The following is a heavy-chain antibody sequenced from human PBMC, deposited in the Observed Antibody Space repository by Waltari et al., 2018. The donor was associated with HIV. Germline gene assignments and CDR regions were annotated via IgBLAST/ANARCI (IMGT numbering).Heavy chain of an antibody. D-gene: IGHD4-17*01. J-gene: IGHJ4*02. CDR3: ARDYALDS. V-gene: IGHV3-33*01. CDR1: GFSLGKYG. CDR2: IWYDGSNK. Sequence: QVQLVESGGGVVQPGKSLRLSCAASGFSLGKYGMHWVRQAPGKGLEWVALIWYDGSNKYYGDSVKGRFTISRDISKNTLYLQMNSLRAEDTAVYYCARDYALDSWGPGTLVTVSS.